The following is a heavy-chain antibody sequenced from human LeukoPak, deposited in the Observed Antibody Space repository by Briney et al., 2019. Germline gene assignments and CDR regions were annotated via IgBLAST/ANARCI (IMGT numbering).Heavy chain of an antibody. Sequence: GESLKISCKGSGYSFTSYWIGWVRQMPGKGLEWMGTIDPSDSYNNYSPSFQGHVTISADKSISTAYLQWSSLKASDTAMYYCARAYSRSRFDYWGQGTLVTVSS. D-gene: IGHD6-6*01. J-gene: IGHJ4*02. V-gene: IGHV5-10-1*01. CDR2: IDPSDSYN. CDR1: GYSFTSYW. CDR3: ARAYSRSRFDY.